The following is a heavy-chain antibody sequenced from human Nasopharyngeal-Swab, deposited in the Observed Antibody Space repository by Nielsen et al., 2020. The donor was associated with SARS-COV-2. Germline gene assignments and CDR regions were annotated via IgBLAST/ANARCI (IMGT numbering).Heavy chain of an antibody. J-gene: IGHJ6*02. Sequence: WIRQPPGKGLEWIGYIYYSGSTNYNPSLKSRVTISVDTSKNQFSLKLSSVTAADTAVYYCARGERRLYGFWSGPPHYGMDVWGQGTTVTVSS. CDR3: ARGERRLYGFWSGPPHYGMDV. D-gene: IGHD3-3*01. CDR2: IYYSGST. V-gene: IGHV4-59*01.